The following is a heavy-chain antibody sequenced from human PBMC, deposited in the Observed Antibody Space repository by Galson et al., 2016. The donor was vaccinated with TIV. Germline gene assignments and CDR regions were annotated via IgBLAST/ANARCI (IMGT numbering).Heavy chain of an antibody. CDR1: GDTFASYA. D-gene: IGHD3-10*01. Sequence: SVKVSCKASGDTFASYAFSWVQQAPGQGLEVMGRIIPILGSSDYAQRFQGRVTITADASTSTVYMELRSLRSEDTAMYYCARVRFGELSGYYYYMDVWGKGTTVTVSS. CDR3: ARVRFGELSGYYYYMDV. V-gene: IGHV1-69*13. J-gene: IGHJ6*03. CDR2: IIPILGSS.